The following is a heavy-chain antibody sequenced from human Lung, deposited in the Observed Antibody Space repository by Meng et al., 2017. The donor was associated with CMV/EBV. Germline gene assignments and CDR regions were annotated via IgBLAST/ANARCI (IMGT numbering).Heavy chain of an antibody. V-gene: IGHV1-2*02. J-gene: IGHJ3*02. D-gene: IGHD2-8*01. CDR2: INLNSGGT. CDR3: ARDLGDDCTTGVCYSVDAFDI. CDR1: GYTFNGYY. Sequence: ASVXVSXKHSGYTFNGYYMHWVRQAPGQGLEWMGWINLNSGGTNYAQKLQGRVTMTRDTSISTAYMELSRLRSDDPAVYYCARDLGDDCTTGVCYSVDAFDIWXQGTMVTVSS.